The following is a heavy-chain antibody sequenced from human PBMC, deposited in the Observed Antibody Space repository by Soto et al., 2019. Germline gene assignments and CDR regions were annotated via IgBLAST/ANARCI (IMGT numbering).Heavy chain of an antibody. Sequence: QVQLVQSGAAVKKPGSSVKVSCKASGGTFSSYTISWVRQAPGQGLEWMGRIIPILGIANYAQKFQGRVTITADKSTSTAYMELSSLRSGDTAVYYCAWSYGDYGWFDPWGQGTLVTVSS. CDR1: GGTFSSYT. J-gene: IGHJ5*02. CDR2: IIPILGIA. CDR3: AWSYGDYGWFDP. V-gene: IGHV1-69*02. D-gene: IGHD4-17*01.